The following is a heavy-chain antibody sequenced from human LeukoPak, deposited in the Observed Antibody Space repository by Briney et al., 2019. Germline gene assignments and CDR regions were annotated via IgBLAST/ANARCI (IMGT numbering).Heavy chain of an antibody. CDR1: GITLSNYG. CDR3: AKDQRAGAYYYSLYGMDV. Sequence: GGSLRLSCAVSGITLSNYGMSWVRQAPGKGLEWVAGISGSGGETNYADSVKGRFTISRDNPKNTLYLQMSSLRAEDTAVYYCAKDQRAGAYYYSLYGMDVWGQGTTVTVSS. V-gene: IGHV3-23*01. J-gene: IGHJ6*02. CDR2: ISGSGGET. D-gene: IGHD3-10*01.